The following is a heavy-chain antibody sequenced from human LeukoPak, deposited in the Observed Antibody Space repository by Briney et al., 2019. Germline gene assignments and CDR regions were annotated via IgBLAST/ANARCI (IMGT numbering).Heavy chain of an antibody. CDR3: ARNTSRWPNYFDY. CDR1: GGSLSGYY. V-gene: IGHV4-59*08. D-gene: IGHD6-13*01. J-gene: IGHJ4*02. Sequence: SETLSLTCTVCGGSLSGYYWSWIRQPPGTGLEWVGYIYNSGSTNYNPSLKSRVTISVDTSKNQFSLELNSATAADTAVYYCARNTSRWPNYFDYWGQGTLVTVSS. CDR2: IYNSGST.